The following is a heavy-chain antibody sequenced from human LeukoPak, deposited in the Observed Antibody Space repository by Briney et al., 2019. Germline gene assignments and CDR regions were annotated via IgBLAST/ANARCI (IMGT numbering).Heavy chain of an antibody. CDR1: GGSVSSGSYY. D-gene: IGHD5-24*01. V-gene: IGHV4-61*01. CDR3: ARDEEGGDGYNYFDY. Sequence: SETLSLTSTVSGGSVSSGSYYWSWIRQPPGKGLEWIGYIYYSGSTNYNPSLKSRVTISVDTSKNQFSLKLSSVTAADTAVYYCARDEEGGDGYNYFDYWGQGTLVTVSS. J-gene: IGHJ4*02. CDR2: IYYSGST.